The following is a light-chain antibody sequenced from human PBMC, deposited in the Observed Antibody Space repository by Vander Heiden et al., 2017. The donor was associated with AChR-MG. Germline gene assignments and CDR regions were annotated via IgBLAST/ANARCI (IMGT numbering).Light chain of an antibody. Sequence: DIQMTQSPSSLSASVGDRVTITCRASQSISSYLNWYQQKPVKAPKLLIYAASSLQSGVPSRFSGSGSGTDFTLTISSLQPEDFATYYCQQSDSTPPWTFGQGTKVEIK. CDR2: AAS. V-gene: IGKV1-39*01. J-gene: IGKJ1*01. CDR3: QQSDSTPPWT. CDR1: QSISSY.